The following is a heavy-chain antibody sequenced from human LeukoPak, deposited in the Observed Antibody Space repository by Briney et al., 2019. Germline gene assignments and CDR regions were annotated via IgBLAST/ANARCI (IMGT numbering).Heavy chain of an antibody. CDR3: ARDFGTTGWHTFDY. Sequence: SQTLSLTCVVSGDSVSSKNGAWNWIRQSPSRGLEWLGRTYYRSKWYNDYAESMEGRMTISQDASKNQYSLHLNSVTPDDTAVYYCARDFGTTGWHTFDYWGQGTLVTVSS. D-gene: IGHD6-19*01. V-gene: IGHV6-1*01. J-gene: IGHJ4*02. CDR1: GDSVSSKNGA. CDR2: TYYRSKWYN.